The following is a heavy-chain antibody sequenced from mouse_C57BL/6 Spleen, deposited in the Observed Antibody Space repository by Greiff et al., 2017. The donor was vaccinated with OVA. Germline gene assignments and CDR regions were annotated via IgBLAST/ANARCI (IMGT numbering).Heavy chain of an antibody. V-gene: IGHV14-4*01. Sequence: VQLQQSGAELVRPGASVKLSCTASGFNIKDDYMHWVKQRPEQGLEWIGWIDPENGDTEYASKFQGKATITADTSSNTAYLQLSSLTSEDTAVYYCTTPYYGSSPAYWGQGTLVTVSA. CDR3: TTPYYGSSPAY. D-gene: IGHD1-1*01. CDR1: GFNIKDDY. J-gene: IGHJ3*01. CDR2: IDPENGDT.